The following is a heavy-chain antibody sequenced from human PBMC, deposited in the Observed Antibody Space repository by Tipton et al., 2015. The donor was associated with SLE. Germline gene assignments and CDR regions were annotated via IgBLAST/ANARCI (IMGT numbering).Heavy chain of an antibody. CDR3: ATGGEVYAVPHWFDP. J-gene: IGHJ5*02. V-gene: IGHV4-39*07. Sequence: GLVKPSETLSLTCGVSGYSISSSSYYWTWIRQPPAKGLEWIWEINHCGSTNYSPSLKSRVTISVDTSKNQFSLKLSSVTAADTAVYYCATGGEVYAVPHWFDPWGQGTLVTVSS. D-gene: IGHD2-8*01. CDR1: GYSISSSSYY. CDR2: INHCGST.